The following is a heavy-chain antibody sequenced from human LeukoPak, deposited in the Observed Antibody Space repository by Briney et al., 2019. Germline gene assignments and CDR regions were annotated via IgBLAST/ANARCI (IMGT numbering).Heavy chain of an antibody. CDR1: GFTFSSYW. V-gene: IGHV3-74*01. CDR3: ARDPRWLQLRYLDY. CDR2: ISSDGSST. D-gene: IGHD5-24*01. J-gene: IGHJ4*02. Sequence: PGGSLRLSCAASGFTFSSYWMHWVRQAPGKGLVWVSRISSDGSSTSYADSVKGRFTISRDNAKNTLYLQMNSLRAEDTAVYYCARDPRWLQLRYLDYWGQGTLVTVSS.